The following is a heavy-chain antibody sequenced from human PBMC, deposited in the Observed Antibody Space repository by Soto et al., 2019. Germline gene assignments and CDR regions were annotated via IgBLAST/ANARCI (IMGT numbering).Heavy chain of an antibody. J-gene: IGHJ4*02. CDR1: GFIFSNYA. V-gene: IGHV3-23*01. CDR2: VSANADGT. Sequence: LRLSCAASGFIFSNYAMDWVRQAPGKGLEWVSFVSANADGTFYADSVKGRFSISRDNSKNTLYLQMNNLRAEDTAIYYCSKGRLSFDFWGQGTLVTVSS. CDR3: SKGRLSFDF.